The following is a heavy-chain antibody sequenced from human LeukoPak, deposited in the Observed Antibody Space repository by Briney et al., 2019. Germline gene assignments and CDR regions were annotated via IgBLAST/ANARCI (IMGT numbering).Heavy chain of an antibody. CDR3: AKVRQQLRDGG. Sequence: GGSLRLPCAASGFTFSGSAMHWVRQASGKGLEWVGRIRSKANSYATAYAASVKGRFTISRDNSKNTLYLQMNSLRAEDTAVYYCAKVRQQLRDGGWGQGTLVTVSS. CDR1: GFTFSGSA. J-gene: IGHJ4*02. CDR2: IRSKANSYAT. D-gene: IGHD6-13*01. V-gene: IGHV3-73*01.